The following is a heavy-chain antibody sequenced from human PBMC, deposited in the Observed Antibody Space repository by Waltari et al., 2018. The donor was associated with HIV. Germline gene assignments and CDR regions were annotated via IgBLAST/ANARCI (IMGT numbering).Heavy chain of an antibody. D-gene: IGHD2-21*02. CDR2: LRNGGAT. CDR1: GASTTTPY. CDR3: ARATFTAVVPFYFDS. V-gene: IGHV4-59*11. Sequence: QVHLQESGPGLVKPSGSLSLTCSVSGASTTTPYWTWIRKPPGKGLQWIGTLRNGGATNYNPFFNSRVAISVDTSKNQFSLKLTSVTAADTALYFCARATFTAVVPFYFDSWGQGILVTVSS. J-gene: IGHJ4*02.